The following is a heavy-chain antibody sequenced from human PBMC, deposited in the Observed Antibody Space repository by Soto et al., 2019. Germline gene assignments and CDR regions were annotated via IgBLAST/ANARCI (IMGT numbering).Heavy chain of an antibody. V-gene: IGHV3-33*01. CDR2: IWYDGSDK. CDR3: TRERDSGDSSNWFEP. CDR1: GFTFSRYG. Sequence: GGSLRLSCAASGFTFSRYGMSWVRQAPGKGLEWVATIWYDGSDKYYAESVKGRFTISRDSSKTTVYLQMNSLRAEDSAVYYCTRERDSGDSSNWFEPWGQGTLVTVSS. D-gene: IGHD4-17*01. J-gene: IGHJ5*02.